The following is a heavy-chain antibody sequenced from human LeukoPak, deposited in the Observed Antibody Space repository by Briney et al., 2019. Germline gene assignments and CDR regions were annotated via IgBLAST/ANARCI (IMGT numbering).Heavy chain of an antibody. D-gene: IGHD6-19*01. CDR2: IYYSGST. V-gene: IGHV4-59*01. Sequence: PSETLSLTCIVSGDSIRSYSWSWIRQPPGKGLEWIGYIYYSGSTNYNPSLKSRVTISVDTSKNQFSLKLSSVTAADTAVYYCARDSGWGNNWFDPWGQGTLVTVSS. CDR1: GDSIRSYS. CDR3: ARDSGWGNNWFDP. J-gene: IGHJ5*02.